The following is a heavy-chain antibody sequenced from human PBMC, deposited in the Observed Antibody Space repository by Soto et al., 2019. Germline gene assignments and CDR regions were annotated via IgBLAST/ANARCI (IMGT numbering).Heavy chain of an antibody. V-gene: IGHV1-3*01. J-gene: IGHJ5*02. CDR3: ARFPSPGSGTTSWFDP. CDR2: INAGNGNT. Sequence: ASVKVSCKASGYTFTSYAMHWVRQAPGQRLEWMGWINAGNGNTKYSQKFQGRVTITRDTSASTAYMELSSLRSEDTAVYYCARFPSPGSGTTSWFDPWGQGTLVTVSS. D-gene: IGHD1-7*01. CDR1: GYTFTSYA.